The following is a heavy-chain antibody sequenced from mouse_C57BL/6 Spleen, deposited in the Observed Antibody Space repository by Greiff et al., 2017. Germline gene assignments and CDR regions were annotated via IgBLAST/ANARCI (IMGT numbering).Heavy chain of an antibody. J-gene: IGHJ4*01. Sequence: QVQLQQSGAELVKPGASVKLSCKASGYTFTEYTIHWVKQRSGQGLEWIGWFYPGSGSIKYNEKFKDKATLTADKSSSTVYMELSRLTSEDSAVYFYARHEDPPDCYGSSYVTYAMDYWGQGTSVTVSS. CDR2: FYPGSGSI. D-gene: IGHD1-1*01. CDR3: ARHEDPPDCYGSSYVTYAMDY. CDR1: GYTFTEYT. V-gene: IGHV1-62-2*01.